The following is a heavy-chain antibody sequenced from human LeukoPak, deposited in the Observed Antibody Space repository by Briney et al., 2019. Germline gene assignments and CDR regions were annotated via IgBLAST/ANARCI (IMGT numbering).Heavy chain of an antibody. CDR3: AKDMVWFGELRGY. D-gene: IGHD3-10*01. J-gene: IGHJ4*02. V-gene: IGHV3-53*01. CDR2: IYSGGST. Sequence: GGSLRLSCAASGFTVSSNYMSWVRQAPGKGLEWVSVIYSGGSTYYADSVKGRFTISRDNSKNTLYLQMNSLRAEDTAVYYCAKDMVWFGELRGYWGQGTLVTVSS. CDR1: GFTVSSNY.